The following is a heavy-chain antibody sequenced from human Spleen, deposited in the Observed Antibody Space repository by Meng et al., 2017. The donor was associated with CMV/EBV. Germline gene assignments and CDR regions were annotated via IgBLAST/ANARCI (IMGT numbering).Heavy chain of an antibody. J-gene: IGHJ4*02. Sequence: GESLKISCAASGFTFDDYGMSWVRQAPGKGLEWVSGINWNGGSTGYADSVKGRFTISRDNAKNSLYLQMNSLRAEDTALYYCAKEAAHEGYFDYWGQGTLVTVSS. CDR3: AKEAAHEGYFDY. CDR2: INWNGGST. CDR1: GFTFDDYG. D-gene: IGHD6-6*01. V-gene: IGHV3-20*04.